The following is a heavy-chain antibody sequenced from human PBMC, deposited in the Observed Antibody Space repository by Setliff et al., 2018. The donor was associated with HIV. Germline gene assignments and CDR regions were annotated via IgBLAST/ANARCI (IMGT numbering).Heavy chain of an antibody. CDR2: IFHSGNT. CDR1: GGSISSSNW. D-gene: IGHD3-10*01. V-gene: IGHV4-4*02. J-gene: IGHJ5*02. Sequence: PSETLSLTCAVSGGSISSSNWWSWVRQSPGKGLEWIGEIFHSGNTNYNPSLRSRVTMSIDKSKKQFSLKLIFVTAADTGVYYCGRGWFDPWGQGTLVTVSS. CDR3: GRGWFDP.